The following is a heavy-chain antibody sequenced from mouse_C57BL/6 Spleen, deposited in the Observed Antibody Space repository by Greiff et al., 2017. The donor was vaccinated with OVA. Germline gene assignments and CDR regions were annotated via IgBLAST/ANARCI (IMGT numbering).Heavy chain of an antibody. Sequence: EVQLQQSGPELVKPGASVKISCKASGYTFTDYYMNWVKQSHGKSLEWIGDINPNNGGTSYNQKFKGKATLTVDKSSSTAYMELRSLTSEDSAVYYCARRATVVEGFAYWGQGTLVTVSA. CDR1: GYTFTDYY. V-gene: IGHV1-26*01. D-gene: IGHD1-1*01. CDR2: INPNNGGT. CDR3: ARRATVVEGFAY. J-gene: IGHJ3*01.